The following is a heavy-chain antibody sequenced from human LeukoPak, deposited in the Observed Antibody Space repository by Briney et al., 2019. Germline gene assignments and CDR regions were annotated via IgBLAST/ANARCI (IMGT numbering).Heavy chain of an antibody. J-gene: IGHJ4*02. CDR1: GGSISSSSYY. CDR3: ARGGPTVVTLPSGIFDY. D-gene: IGHD4-23*01. CDR2: IYYSGST. Sequence: PSETLSLTCTVSGGSISSSSYYWGWIRQPLGKGLEWIGSIYYSGSTYYNPSLKSRVTISVDTSKNQFSLKLSSVTAADTAVCYCARGGPTVVTLPSGIFDYWGQGTLVTVSS. V-gene: IGHV4-39*07.